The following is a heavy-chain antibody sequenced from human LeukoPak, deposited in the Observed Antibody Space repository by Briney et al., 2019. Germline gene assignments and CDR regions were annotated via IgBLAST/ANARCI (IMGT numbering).Heavy chain of an antibody. Sequence: ASVKVSCKASGYTFTSYYMHWVRQAPGQGLEWMGIINPSGGSTSYAQKFQGRVTMTRDMSTSTAYMELRSLRSDDTAVYYCARDEDYGDWGYYFDYWGQGTLVTVSS. J-gene: IGHJ4*02. CDR3: ARDEDYGDWGYYFDY. V-gene: IGHV1-46*01. CDR2: INPSGGST. D-gene: IGHD4-17*01. CDR1: GYTFTSYY.